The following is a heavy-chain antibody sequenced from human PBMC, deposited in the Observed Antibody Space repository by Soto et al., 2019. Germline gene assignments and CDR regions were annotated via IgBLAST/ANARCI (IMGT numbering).Heavy chain of an antibody. J-gene: IGHJ3*02. V-gene: IGHV4-31*03. CDR1: GGSISSGGYY. CDR3: ARDSGYYDREGDDAFDI. D-gene: IGHD3-22*01. Sequence: KTSETLSLTCTVSGGSISSGGYYWSWIRQHPGKGLEWIGYIYYSGSTYYNPSLKSRVTISVDTSKNQFSLKLSSVTAADTAVYYCARDSGYYDREGDDAFDIWGQGTMVTVSS. CDR2: IYYSGST.